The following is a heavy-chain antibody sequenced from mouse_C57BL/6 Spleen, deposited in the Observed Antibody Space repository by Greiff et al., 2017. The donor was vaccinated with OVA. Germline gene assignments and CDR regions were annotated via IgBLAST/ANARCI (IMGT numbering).Heavy chain of an antibody. CDR1: GYTFTDYE. J-gene: IGHJ2*01. CDR3: TRVYYDYGFDY. CDR2: IDPETGGT. D-gene: IGHD2-4*01. V-gene: IGHV1-15*01. Sequence: VQLQQSGAELVRPGASVTLSCKASGYTFTDYEMHWVKQTPVHGLEWIGAIDPETGGTAYNQKFKGKAILTADKSSSTAYMELRSLTSEDSAVYYCTRVYYDYGFDYWGQGTTLTVSS.